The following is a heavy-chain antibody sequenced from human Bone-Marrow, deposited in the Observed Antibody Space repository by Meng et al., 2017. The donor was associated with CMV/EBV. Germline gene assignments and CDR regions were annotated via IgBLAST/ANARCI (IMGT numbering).Heavy chain of an antibody. CDR3: ARDDLYYDFWSGYYPDAFDI. CDR1: GFTFSSYS. J-gene: IGHJ3*02. CDR2: ISSSSSTI. D-gene: IGHD3-3*01. V-gene: IGHV3-48*04. Sequence: GESLKISCAASGFTFSSYSMNWVRQAPGKGLEWVSYISSSSSTIYYADSVKGRFTISRDNAKNSLYLQMNSLRAEDTAVYYCARDDLYYDFWSGYYPDAFDIWGQGTTVTFSS.